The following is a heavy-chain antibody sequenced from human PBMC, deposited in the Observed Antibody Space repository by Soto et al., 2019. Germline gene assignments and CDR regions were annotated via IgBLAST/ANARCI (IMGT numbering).Heavy chain of an antibody. CDR3: ARVTEGWEHYYFDY. J-gene: IGHJ4*02. CDR2: IIPIFGTA. D-gene: IGHD1-26*01. CDR1: GGTFSSYA. Sequence: SVKVSCKASGGTFSSYAISWVRQALGQGLEWMGGIIPIFGTANYAQKFQGRVTITADKSTSTAYMELSSLRSEDTAVYYCARVTEGWEHYYFDYWGQGTLVTVSS. V-gene: IGHV1-69*06.